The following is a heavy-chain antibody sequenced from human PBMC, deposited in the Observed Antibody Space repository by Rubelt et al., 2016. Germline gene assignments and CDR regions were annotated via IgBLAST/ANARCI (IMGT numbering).Heavy chain of an antibody. Sequence: QVQLQQWGAGLLKPSETLSLTCAVYGGSFSGYYWSWIRQPPGKGLEWIGEINHSGSTNYNPSLKSGVTISVDTSKNQFSLKLSSVTAADTAVYYCARDVTDCSGGSCKYYFDYWGQGTLVTVSS. CDR2: INHSGST. D-gene: IGHD2-15*01. CDR3: ARDVTDCSGGSCKYYFDY. J-gene: IGHJ4*02. CDR1: GGSFSGYY. V-gene: IGHV4-34*01.